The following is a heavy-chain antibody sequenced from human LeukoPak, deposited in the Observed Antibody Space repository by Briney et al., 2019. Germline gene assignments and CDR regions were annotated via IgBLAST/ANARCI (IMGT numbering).Heavy chain of an antibody. CDR3: ARNAAVAISRTWFDP. D-gene: IGHD6-19*01. CDR1: DGSITNYY. J-gene: IGHJ5*02. Sequence: SETLSLTCTVSDGSITNYYWSWIRQPPGKGLEWIGFTHYSESTIYNPSLKSRVTMSVDTSRNHLSLKLTSVTAADTAVYYCARNAAVAISRTWFDPWGQGTLVTVSS. CDR2: THYSEST. V-gene: IGHV4-59*08.